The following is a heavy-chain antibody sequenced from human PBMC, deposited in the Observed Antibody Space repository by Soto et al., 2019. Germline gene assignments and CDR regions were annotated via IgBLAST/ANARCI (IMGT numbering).Heavy chain of an antibody. CDR1: GGLFSSYA. D-gene: IGHD3-22*01. J-gene: IGHJ4*02. Sequence: QEQLVQSGAEVKKSGSSVKVSCKDTGGLFSSYAVSWVRQAPGQGLEWMGGIIPVFDTVYYAQKFQGRVTSTADEYTNTAYMELSSLRSEDTAMYYCARGGSGYVWFNEFWGQGTLVTVSS. CDR2: IIPVFDTV. CDR3: ARGGSGYVWFNEF. V-gene: IGHV1-69*01.